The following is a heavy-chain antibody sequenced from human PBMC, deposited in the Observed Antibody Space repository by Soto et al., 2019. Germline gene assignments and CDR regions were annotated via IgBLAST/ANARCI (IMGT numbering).Heavy chain of an antibody. CDR1: GGTFSSYT. CDR2: IIPILGIA. D-gene: IGHD3-10*01. J-gene: IGHJ4*02. CDR3: ARSKQGSGSYWIFDY. V-gene: IGHV1-69*02. Sequence: ASVKVSCKASGGTFSSYTISWVRQAPGQGLEWMGRIIPILGIANYAQKFQGRVTITADKSTSTAYMELSSLRSEDTAVYYCARSKQGSGSYWIFDYWGQGTRVTVSS.